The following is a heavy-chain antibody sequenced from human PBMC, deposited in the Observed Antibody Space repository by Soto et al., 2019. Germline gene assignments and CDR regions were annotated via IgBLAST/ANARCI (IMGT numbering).Heavy chain of an antibody. V-gene: IGHV3-30*03. Sequence: PGGSLRLSCAVSGFTFSNYGMHWVRQAPGKGLEWVAIISYDESNKYYADSVKGRFTISRDNSKNTLYLQMSSLRAEDTAVYYCARDPSRRIYDVSAGLDNRFDPWGQGTLVTVSS. D-gene: IGHD3-16*01. J-gene: IGHJ5*02. CDR1: GFTFSNYG. CDR3: ARDPSRRIYDVSAGLDNRFDP. CDR2: ISYDESNK.